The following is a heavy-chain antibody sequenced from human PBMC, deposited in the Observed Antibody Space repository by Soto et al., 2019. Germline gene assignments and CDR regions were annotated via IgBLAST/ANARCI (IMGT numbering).Heavy chain of an antibody. CDR3: AQGSTERGHYDMSV. V-gene: IGHV1-69*05. D-gene: IGHD3-22*01. CDR1: GDTLTNHA. CDR2: ITPIYDTT. Sequence: QVHLVQSGAEEKKAASSVKVSCKASGDTLTNHAVSWVRQAPGQGLEWMGGITPIYDTTNIALKFHGRLSISTDQSSGTVYMELQSRTSGDTAVYYCAQGSTERGHYDMSVWGKGSTV. J-gene: IGHJ6*03.